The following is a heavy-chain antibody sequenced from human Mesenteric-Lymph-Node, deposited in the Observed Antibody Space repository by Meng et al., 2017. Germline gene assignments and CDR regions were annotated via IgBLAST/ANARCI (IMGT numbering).Heavy chain of an antibody. CDR2: IKQDGSEK. D-gene: IGHD5-18*01. J-gene: IGHJ5*02. V-gene: IGHV3-7*04. CDR3: VRGGYSYGS. Sequence: GESLKISCAASGFTFSSYWMSWVRQVPGKGLEWVAIIKQDGSEKYYVDAVKGRFTISRDNAKNSLYLQMDSLRAEDTAMYYCVRGGYSYGSWGQGALVTVSS. CDR1: GFTFSSYW.